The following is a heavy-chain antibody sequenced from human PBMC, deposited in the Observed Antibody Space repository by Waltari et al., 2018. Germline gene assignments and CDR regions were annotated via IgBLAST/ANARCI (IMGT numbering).Heavy chain of an antibody. V-gene: IGHV1-69*02. CDR3: AGRGLGLD. J-gene: IGHJ4*02. Sequence: QDQLVQSGAEVKKPGSSVKVSCKASGGTFNNSTIIWVRQAPGQGLEWLGSITLNLGIKNFAKKSQGRITITADKPPGTAYMGLRSLRWEDTAVYYGAGRGLGLDWGQGSLLTVSS. CDR2: ITLNLGIK. D-gene: IGHD3-16*01. CDR1: GGTFNNST.